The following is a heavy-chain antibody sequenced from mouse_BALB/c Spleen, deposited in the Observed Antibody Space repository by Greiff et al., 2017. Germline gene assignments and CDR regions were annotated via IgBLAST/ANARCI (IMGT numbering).Heavy chain of an antibody. Sequence: EVKLMESGGGLVKPGGSLKLSCAASGFTFSDYYMYWVRQTPEKRLEWVATISDGGSYTYYPDSVKGRFTISRDNAKNNLYLQMSSLKSEDTAMYYCARAVRRGYYAMDYWGQGTSVTVSS. J-gene: IGHJ4*01. D-gene: IGHD2-14*01. V-gene: IGHV5-4*02. CDR2: ISDGGSYT. CDR1: GFTFSDYY. CDR3: ARAVRRGYYAMDY.